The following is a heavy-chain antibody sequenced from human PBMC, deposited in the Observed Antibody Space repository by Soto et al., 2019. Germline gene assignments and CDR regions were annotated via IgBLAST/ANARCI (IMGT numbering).Heavy chain of an antibody. CDR3: ARQYYDSSGYYQEFAY. CDR1: GGTFSSYA. V-gene: IGHV1-69*13. Sequence: SVKVSCKASGGTFSSYAISWVRQAPGQGLEWMGGIIPIFGTANDAQKFHGRVTITADESTSTAYMELSSLRSEDTAVYYCARQYYDSSGYYQEFAYWGQGTLVTVSS. J-gene: IGHJ4*02. D-gene: IGHD3-22*01. CDR2: IIPIFGTA.